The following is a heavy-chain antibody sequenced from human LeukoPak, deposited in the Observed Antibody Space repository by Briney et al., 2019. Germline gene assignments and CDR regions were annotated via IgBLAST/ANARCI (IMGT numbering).Heavy chain of an antibody. D-gene: IGHD3-3*02. CDR3: ARVSVFPKKFGP. V-gene: IGHV4-59*01. Sequence: SETLSLTCTVSGGSISSYYWSWIRQPPGKGLEWIGYNYYSGSTNYNPSLKSRVTISVDTSKNQFSLKLSSVTAADTAVYYCARVSVFPKKFGPWGQGTLVTVSS. CDR2: NYYSGST. J-gene: IGHJ5*02. CDR1: GGSISSYY.